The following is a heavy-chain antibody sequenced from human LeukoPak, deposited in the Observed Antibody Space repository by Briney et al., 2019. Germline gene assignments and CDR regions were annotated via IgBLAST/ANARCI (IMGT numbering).Heavy chain of an antibody. J-gene: IGHJ4*02. CDR1: GYTFTDYY. Sequence: ASVKVSCKASGYTFTDYYMHWVRQAPGQELEWMGWINPNSGGTNYAQKFQGRVTMTRDTSISTAYMELSRLRSDDTAVYYCARDRDELGFDYWGQGTLVTVSS. CDR2: INPNSGGT. V-gene: IGHV1-2*02. D-gene: IGHD7-27*01. CDR3: ARDRDELGFDY.